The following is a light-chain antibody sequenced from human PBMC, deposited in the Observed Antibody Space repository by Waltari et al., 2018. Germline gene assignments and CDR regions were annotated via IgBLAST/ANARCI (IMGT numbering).Light chain of an antibody. CDR1: QSVGSSS. Sequence: EIVLTQSPGTASLSPGDSVTLSCRASQSVGSSSLAWYQQKPVRAPRLVIYRASRRATGIPDRFSGSGSGTDFSLTISRLEPEDFAVYYCQQHGTLPATFGQGTKVELK. CDR2: RAS. CDR3: QQHGTLPAT. J-gene: IGKJ1*01. V-gene: IGKV3-20*01.